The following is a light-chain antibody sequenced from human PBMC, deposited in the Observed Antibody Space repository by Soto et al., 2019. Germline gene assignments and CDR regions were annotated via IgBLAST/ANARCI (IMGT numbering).Light chain of an antibody. J-gene: IGKJ1*01. CDR3: QQYNSYSWT. Sequence: DITMTQSPSTLSASVGDRVTITCRASQSISSWLAWYQQKPGKGPKLLIYKESSLESGVPSRFSGSGSGTEFTLTISSLQPDDFATYYCQQYNSYSWTFGQVTKVEIK. CDR2: KES. CDR1: QSISSW. V-gene: IGKV1-5*03.